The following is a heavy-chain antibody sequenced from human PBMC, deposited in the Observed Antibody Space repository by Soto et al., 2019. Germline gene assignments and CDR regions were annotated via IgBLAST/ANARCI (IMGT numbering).Heavy chain of an antibody. CDR2: INHSGST. CDR3: ARGHGSSWLNNIDY. V-gene: IGHV4-34*01. Sequence: QVQLQQWGAGLLKPSETLSLTCAVYGGSFSGYYWSWIRQPPGKGLEWIGEINHSGSTNYNPSLTSRVTISVDTSKNQFSLKLSSVTAADTAVYYCARGHGSSWLNNIDYWGQGTLVTVSS. J-gene: IGHJ4*02. D-gene: IGHD6-13*01. CDR1: GGSFSGYY.